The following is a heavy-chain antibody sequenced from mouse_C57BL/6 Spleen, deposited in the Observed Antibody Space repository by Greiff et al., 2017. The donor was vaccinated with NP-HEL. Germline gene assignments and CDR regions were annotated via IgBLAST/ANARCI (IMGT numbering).Heavy chain of an antibody. CDR3: ARFHYYGSSLYAMDY. D-gene: IGHD1-1*01. Sequence: VQLQQSGPELVKPGASVKISCKASGYAFSSSWMNWVKQRPGKGLEWIGRIYPGDGDTNYNGKFKGKATLTADKSSSTAYMQLSSLTFEDSAVYFCARFHYYGSSLYAMDYWGQGTSVTVSS. J-gene: IGHJ4*01. CDR2: IYPGDGDT. CDR1: GYAFSSSW. V-gene: IGHV1-82*01.